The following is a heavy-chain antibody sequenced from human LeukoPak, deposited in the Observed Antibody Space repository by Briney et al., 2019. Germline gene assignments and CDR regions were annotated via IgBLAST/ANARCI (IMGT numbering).Heavy chain of an antibody. Sequence: GGSLRLSCAASGFTVSSNYMSWVRQAPGEGLEWVSIIYSGGSTDYADSVKGRFTISRDKSKNTLYLQMNSLRAEDTAVYYCARTDYYESSGYGAAFDIWGQGTMVTVSS. J-gene: IGHJ3*02. V-gene: IGHV3-66*01. CDR3: ARTDYYESSGYGAAFDI. D-gene: IGHD3-22*01. CDR1: GFTVSSNY. CDR2: IYSGGST.